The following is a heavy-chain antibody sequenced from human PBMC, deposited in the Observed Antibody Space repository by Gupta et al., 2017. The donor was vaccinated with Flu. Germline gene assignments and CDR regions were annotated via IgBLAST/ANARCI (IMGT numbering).Heavy chain of an antibody. Sequence: QVQLVQSGAEVKKPGASVRVSCTASGYTFSGHYMHWVRQAPGQGLEWMGRINPHSGGTNYAQKFQGRVTMTSDTSIDTAYLELSSLRSDDTAVYYCARTWIQVWTPDFDFWGQGTLVTVSS. CDR2: INPHSGGT. V-gene: IGHV1-2*02. CDR1: GYTFSGHY. CDR3: ARTWIQVWTPDFDF. J-gene: IGHJ4*02. D-gene: IGHD5-18*01.